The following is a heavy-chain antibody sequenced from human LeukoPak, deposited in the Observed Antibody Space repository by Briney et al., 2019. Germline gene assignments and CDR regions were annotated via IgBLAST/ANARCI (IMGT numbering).Heavy chain of an antibody. CDR3: VKSYYDSTGYSGWFDS. J-gene: IGHJ5*01. Sequence: SETLSLTCTVSGGSISSGRDYWNWIRQPAGKGLEWIGRIYTSGTTHYNPSLKSRVTMSLDTSRNQVSLKLSSVTAADTAVYYCVKSYYDSTGYSGWFDSWGQGTLVTVSS. CDR1: GGSISSGRDY. V-gene: IGHV4-61*02. CDR2: IYTSGTT. D-gene: IGHD3-22*01.